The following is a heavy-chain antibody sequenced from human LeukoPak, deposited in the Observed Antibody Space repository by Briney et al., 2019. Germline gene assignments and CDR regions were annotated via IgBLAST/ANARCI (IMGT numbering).Heavy chain of an antibody. Sequence: GESLKISCKGSGYSFTSYWIGWVRQMPGKGLEWMGIIYPGYSDTRYSPSFQGQVTISADKSISTAYLHWSSLKASDTAMYYCARHRGATKGYFDYWGQGTLVTVSS. J-gene: IGHJ4*02. CDR2: IYPGYSDT. V-gene: IGHV5-51*01. CDR3: ARHRGATKGYFDY. D-gene: IGHD1-26*01. CDR1: GYSFTSYW.